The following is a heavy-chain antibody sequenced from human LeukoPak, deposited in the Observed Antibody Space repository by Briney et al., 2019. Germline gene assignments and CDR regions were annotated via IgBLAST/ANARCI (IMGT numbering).Heavy chain of an antibody. CDR1: GFTFNRYW. D-gene: IGHD3-10*01. V-gene: IGHV3-74*01. J-gene: IGHJ6*03. CDR3: ARDLRLLWFRNPYYMDV. CDR2: INSDGGST. Sequence: GGSLRLSCVASGFTFNRYWMRWVRQAPGKGLVWVSRINSDGGSTSYADSVKGRFTISRDNAKNTLYLQMNSLRAEDTAVYYCARDLRLLWFRNPYYMDVWGKGTTVTVSS.